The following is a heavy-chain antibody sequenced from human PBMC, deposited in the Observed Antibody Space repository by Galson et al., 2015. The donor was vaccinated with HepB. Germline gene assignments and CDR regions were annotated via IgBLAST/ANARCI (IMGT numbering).Heavy chain of an antibody. J-gene: IGHJ3*02. Sequence: SLRLSCAASGFTFSSYSMNWVRQAPGKGLEWVAVISYDGSNKYYADSVKGRFTISRDNSKNTLYLQMNSLRAEDTAVYYCARKTRGGAFDIWGQGTMVTVSS. CDR3: ARKTRGGAFDI. D-gene: IGHD3-16*01. CDR1: GFTFSSYS. V-gene: IGHV3-30*03. CDR2: ISYDGSNK.